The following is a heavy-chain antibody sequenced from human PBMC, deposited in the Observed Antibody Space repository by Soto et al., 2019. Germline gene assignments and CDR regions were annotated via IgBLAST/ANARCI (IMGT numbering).Heavy chain of an antibody. CDR2: IYYSGST. CDR3: AREVRGYYDFWSGPSYYGMDV. D-gene: IGHD3-3*01. CDR1: GGSISSGGYY. V-gene: IGHV4-31*03. J-gene: IGHJ6*02. Sequence: TLSLTCTVSGGSISSGGYYWSWIRQHPGKGLEWIGYIYYSGSTYYNPSLKSRVTISVDTSKNQFSLKLSSVTAADTAVYYCAREVRGYYDFWSGPSYYGMDVWGQGTTVTVSS.